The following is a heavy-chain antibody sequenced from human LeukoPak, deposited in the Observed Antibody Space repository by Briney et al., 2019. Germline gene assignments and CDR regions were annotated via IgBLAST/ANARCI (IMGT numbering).Heavy chain of an antibody. V-gene: IGHV3-33*01. CDR1: GFTFSSYG. CDR3: ATEMGIVGANDAFDI. CDR2: IWYDGSNK. Sequence: PGGSPRLSCAASGFTFSSYGMHWVRQAPGKGLEWVAVIWYDGSNKYYADSVKGRFTTSRDNSKNTLYLQMNSLRAEDTAVYYCATEMGIVGANDAFDIWGQGTMVTVSS. D-gene: IGHD1-26*01. J-gene: IGHJ3*02.